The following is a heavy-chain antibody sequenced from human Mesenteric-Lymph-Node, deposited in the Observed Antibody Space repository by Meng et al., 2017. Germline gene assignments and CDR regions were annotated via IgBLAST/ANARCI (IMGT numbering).Heavy chain of an antibody. CDR3: AKMSFADYTYYSHYYGMDV. D-gene: IGHD4-11*01. CDR2: IWYDGSNK. V-gene: IGHV3-33*06. Sequence: GESLKISCAASRFPFNNAWMSWVRQAPGKGLEWVAVIWYDGSNKYYADSVKGRFTISRDNSKNTLYLQMNSLRAEDTAEYYCAKMSFADYTYYSHYYGMDVWGQGTTVTVSS. CDR1: RFPFNNAW. J-gene: IGHJ6*02.